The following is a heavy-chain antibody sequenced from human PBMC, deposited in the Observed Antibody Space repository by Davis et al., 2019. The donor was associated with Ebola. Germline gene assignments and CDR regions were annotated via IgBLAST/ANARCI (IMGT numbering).Heavy chain of an antibody. CDR1: GGSISSGGYS. V-gene: IGHV4-30-2*01. Sequence: MPSETLSLTCTVSGGSISSGGYSWTWIRQPPGKGLEWIGNIYHSGSTFHNPSLKSRVTISVDTSKNQFSLKLSSVTAADTAVYYCARTYDSSGYYYAPFDYWGQGTLVTVSS. J-gene: IGHJ4*02. CDR3: ARTYDSSGYYYAPFDY. D-gene: IGHD3-22*01. CDR2: IYHSGST.